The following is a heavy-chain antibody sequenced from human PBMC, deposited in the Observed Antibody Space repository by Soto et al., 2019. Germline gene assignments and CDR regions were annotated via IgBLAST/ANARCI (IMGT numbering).Heavy chain of an antibody. J-gene: IGHJ3*02. D-gene: IGHD3-22*01. CDR2: IKSKTDGGTT. CDR3: TTVRITMIVVVDDAFDI. CDR1: GFTFSNAW. V-gene: IGHV3-15*07. Sequence: PGGSLILSCAASGFTFSNAWMNWVSQAPGKGLEWVGRIKSKTDGGTTDYAAPVKGRFTISRDDSKNTLYLQMNSLKTEDTAVYYCTTVRITMIVVVDDAFDIWGQGTMVTVS.